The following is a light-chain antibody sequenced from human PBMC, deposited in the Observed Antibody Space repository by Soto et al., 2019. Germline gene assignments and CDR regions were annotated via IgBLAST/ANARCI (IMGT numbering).Light chain of an antibody. J-gene: IGKJ4*01. V-gene: IGKV3-11*02. CDR1: ESIGDY. Sequence: EIVLTQSPGALSLSPGDRATLSCWASESIGDYLAWYQQRPGQAPRLLIYAASRRASGTPHRFSGSGSERAFTLAISGLEPADFGVYYCQQRSNWPPVTFGGGTKVDI. CDR2: AAS. CDR3: QQRSNWPPVT.